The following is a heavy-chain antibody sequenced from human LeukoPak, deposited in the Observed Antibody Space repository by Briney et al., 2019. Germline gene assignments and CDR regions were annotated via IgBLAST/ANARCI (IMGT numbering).Heavy chain of an antibody. V-gene: IGHV3-74*01. CDR1: GFTFGSYW. Sequence: PGGSLRLSCAASGFTFGSYWMHWVRQAPGKGLVWVSRINSDGSSTSYADSVKGRSTISRDNAKNTLYLQMNSLRAEDTAVYYCARDYTGTGYSSGCYDYWGQGTLVTVSS. J-gene: IGHJ4*02. CDR2: INSDGSST. CDR3: ARDYTGTGYSSGCYDY. D-gene: IGHD6-19*01.